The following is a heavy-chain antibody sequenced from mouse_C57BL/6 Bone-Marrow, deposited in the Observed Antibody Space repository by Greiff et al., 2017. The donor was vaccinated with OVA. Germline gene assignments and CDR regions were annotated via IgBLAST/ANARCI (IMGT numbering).Heavy chain of an antibody. J-gene: IGHJ1*03. Sequence: DVMLVESGGGLVQPGGSLKLSCAASGFTFSDYYMSWVRQTPEKRLEWVAYISNGGGSTYYPDTVKGRFTISRDNAKNTLYLQMSRLKSEDTAMYYCARAYYSNYDLYFDVWGTGTTVTVSS. CDR3: ARAYYSNYDLYFDV. CDR1: GFTFSDYY. D-gene: IGHD2-5*01. CDR2: ISNGGGST. V-gene: IGHV5-12*01.